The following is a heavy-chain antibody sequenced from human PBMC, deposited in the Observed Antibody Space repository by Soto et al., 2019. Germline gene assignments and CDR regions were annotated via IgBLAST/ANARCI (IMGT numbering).Heavy chain of an antibody. Sequence: QVQLQESGPGLVKPSQTLSLTCTVSGGSINSGGYYWSWIRQHPGKGLEWIGYIYNGGSTYYNPSLKSRVIISVDTSKNQFSLKLSSVTAADTAVYYCARDEADSSGYHVLGDWGQGTLVTVSS. V-gene: IGHV4-31*03. J-gene: IGHJ4*02. CDR2: IYNGGST. CDR1: GGSINSGGYY. D-gene: IGHD3-22*01. CDR3: ARDEADSSGYHVLGD.